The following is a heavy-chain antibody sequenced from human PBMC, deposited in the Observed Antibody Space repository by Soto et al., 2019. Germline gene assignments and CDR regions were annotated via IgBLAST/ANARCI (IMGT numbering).Heavy chain of an antibody. J-gene: IGHJ3*02. D-gene: IGHD2-2*01. V-gene: IGHV3-23*01. CDR3: AKDADIVVVPAAFDI. Sequence: EVQLLESGGGLVQPGGSRRLSCAASGFTFSSYAMSWVREAPGQGLEWVSAISGSGGSTYYADSVKGRFTISRDNSKNPLYLQMNSMRAEDTAVYCCAKDADIVVVPAAFDIWGQGTMVTVSS. CDR1: GFTFSSYA. CDR2: ISGSGGST.